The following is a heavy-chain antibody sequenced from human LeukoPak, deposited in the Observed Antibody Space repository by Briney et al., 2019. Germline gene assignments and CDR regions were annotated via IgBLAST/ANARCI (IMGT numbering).Heavy chain of an antibody. Sequence: GGSLRLSCAASEFTVSSNYMSWVRQAPGKGLEWVSYISSSGTNIYYADSVKGRFTISRDNGKNSVDLQMSSLRAEDTAVYYCTRGVHTVVVTAPFDQWGQGTLVTVSS. V-gene: IGHV3-11*04. D-gene: IGHD2-21*02. CDR3: TRGVHTVVVTAPFDQ. J-gene: IGHJ4*02. CDR2: ISSSGTNI. CDR1: EFTVSSNY.